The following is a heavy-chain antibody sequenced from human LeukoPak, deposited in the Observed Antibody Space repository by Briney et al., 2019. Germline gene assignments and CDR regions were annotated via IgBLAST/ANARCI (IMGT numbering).Heavy chain of an antibody. CDR2: ISYDGSNK. D-gene: IGHD5-12*01. CDR1: GFTFSSYA. CDR3: ARDRWDIVANFDY. Sequence: GRSLRLSCAACGFTFSSYAMHWVRQAPGKGLEWVAVISYDGSNKYYADSVKGRFTISRDNSKNTLYLQMNSLRAEDTAVYYCARDRWDIVANFDYWGQGTLVTVSS. V-gene: IGHV3-30*04. J-gene: IGHJ4*02.